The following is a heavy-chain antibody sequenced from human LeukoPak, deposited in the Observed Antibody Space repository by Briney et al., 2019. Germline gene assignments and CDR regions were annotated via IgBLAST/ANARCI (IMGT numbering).Heavy chain of an antibody. J-gene: IGHJ4*02. D-gene: IGHD6-13*01. V-gene: IGHV3-23*01. CDR3: ARGPQMYSSSWFSRLHPFDY. Sequence: GGSLRLSCAVSGFTFSSYDMSWVRQAPGKGLEWVSGISGSGGSTYYADSVKGRFTISRDNSKNTLYLQMNSLRAEDTAVYYCARGPQMYSSSWFSRLHPFDYWGQGTLVTVSS. CDR2: ISGSGGST. CDR1: GFTFSSYD.